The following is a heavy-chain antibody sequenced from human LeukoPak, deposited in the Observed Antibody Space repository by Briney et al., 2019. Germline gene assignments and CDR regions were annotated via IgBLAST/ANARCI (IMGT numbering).Heavy chain of an antibody. CDR3: AREPGIGYAFDI. CDR2: IKEDGSEN. V-gene: IGHV3-7*01. D-gene: IGHD3-10*01. CDR1: GFTFASSC. J-gene: IGHJ3*02. Sequence: GGSLRLSCVVSGFTFASSCMSWVRQAPGKGLEWVGNIKEDGSENHHVDSAKGRFTISRDNAKTSLNLQMNSLRAEDTAVYSCAREPGIGYAFDIWGQGTMVTVSS.